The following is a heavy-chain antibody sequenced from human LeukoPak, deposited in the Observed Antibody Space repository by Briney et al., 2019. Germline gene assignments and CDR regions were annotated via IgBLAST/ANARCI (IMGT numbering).Heavy chain of an antibody. CDR2: ISGSGGST. V-gene: IGHV3-23*01. J-gene: IGHJ4*02. Sequence: GGSLRLSCAASGFTFSSYAMSWVRQAPGKGLEWVSAISGSGGSTYYADSVKGRFTISRDNSKNTLYLQMNSLRAEDTAVYYCAEAFLYYYDSSGYLLDYWGQGTLVTVSS. CDR3: AEAFLYYYDSSGYLLDY. CDR1: GFTFSSYA. D-gene: IGHD3-22*01.